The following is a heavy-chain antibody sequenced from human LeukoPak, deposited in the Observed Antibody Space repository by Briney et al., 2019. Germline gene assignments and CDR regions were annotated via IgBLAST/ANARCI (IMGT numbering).Heavy chain of an antibody. Sequence: SETLSLTCTVSGGSISSYYWSWIRQPPGKGLEWIGYVYYTGSTNYNPSLKSRVTISVDTSKNQFSLTLSSVTAADTAVYDCARDDVVVIPLFDYWGHGTLVTASS. CDR2: VYYTGST. D-gene: IGHD3-22*01. CDR1: GGSISSYY. V-gene: IGHV4-59*01. CDR3: ARDDVVVIPLFDY. J-gene: IGHJ4*01.